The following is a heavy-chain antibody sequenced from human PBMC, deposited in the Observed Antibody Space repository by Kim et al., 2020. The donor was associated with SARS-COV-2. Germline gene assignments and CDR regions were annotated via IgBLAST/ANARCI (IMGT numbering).Heavy chain of an antibody. J-gene: IGHJ6*03. CDR1: GGSFSGYY. CDR3: ARGRTGTTPPTRYYYYYYMDV. Sequence: SETLSLTCAVYGGSFSGYYWSWIRQPPGKGLEWIGEINHSGSTNYNPSLKSRVTISVDTSKNQFSLKLSAVTAAATAVYYCARGRTGTTPPTRYYYYYYMDVWGKGTTVTVSS. V-gene: IGHV4-34*01. CDR2: INHSGST. D-gene: IGHD1-7*01.